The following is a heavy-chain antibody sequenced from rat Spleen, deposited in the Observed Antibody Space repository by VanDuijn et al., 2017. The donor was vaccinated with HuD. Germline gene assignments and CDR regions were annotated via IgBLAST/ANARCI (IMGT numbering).Heavy chain of an antibody. J-gene: IGHJ2*01. V-gene: IGHV5-7*01. CDR1: GFTFTNYD. CDR2: ISYDGSTP. Sequence: EVQLVESGGGLVQPGRSLKLSCAASGFTFTNYDMAWVRQAPTKGLEWIASISYDGSTPYYRDSVKGRFTISRDNAKSTLYLQMDSLRSEDTATYYCTRGYYFDYWGQGVMVTVSS. CDR3: TRGYYFDY.